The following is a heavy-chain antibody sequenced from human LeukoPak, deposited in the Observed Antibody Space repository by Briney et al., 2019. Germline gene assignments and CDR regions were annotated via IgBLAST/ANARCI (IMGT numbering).Heavy chain of an antibody. CDR2: IYYSGCT. V-gene: IGHV4-39*07. Sequence: SETLSLTCTVSGGSISSSSYYWGWIRQPPGKGLEWIGSIYYSGCTYYNPSLKSRVTISVDTSKNQFSLKLSSVTAADTAVYYCASGAAGPPTFDYWGQGTLVTVSS. J-gene: IGHJ4*02. CDR1: GGSISSSSYY. CDR3: ASGAAGPPTFDY. D-gene: IGHD6-13*01.